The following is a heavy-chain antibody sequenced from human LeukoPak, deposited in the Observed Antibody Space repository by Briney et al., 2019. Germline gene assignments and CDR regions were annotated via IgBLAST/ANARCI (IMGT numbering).Heavy chain of an antibody. J-gene: IGHJ3*02. V-gene: IGHV3-74*01. CDR2: INSDGSGT. Sequence: GGSLRLSCAAPGFTFNSYWMHWVRQAPGKGLVWVSRINSDGSGTSDADFVKGRFTISRDNSKNTLYLQMNSLRAEDTAMYYCARDRLTNDAFDIWGQGTMVTVSS. CDR3: ARDRLTNDAFDI. D-gene: IGHD2-8*01. CDR1: GFTFNSYW.